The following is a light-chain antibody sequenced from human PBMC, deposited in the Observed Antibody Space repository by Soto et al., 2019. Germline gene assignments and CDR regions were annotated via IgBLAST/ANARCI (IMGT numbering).Light chain of an antibody. Sequence: EIVLTQSPGTLSLSPGERATLSCRASQSISSNYLAWYQQQKPGQAPRLLIYGASSRATGVPDRFSGSGSGTDFTLAISRLETEDFVVYYCQQYSDSSWTFGQGPKVDIK. CDR3: QQYSDSSWT. CDR2: GAS. J-gene: IGKJ1*01. V-gene: IGKV3-20*01. CDR1: QSISSNY.